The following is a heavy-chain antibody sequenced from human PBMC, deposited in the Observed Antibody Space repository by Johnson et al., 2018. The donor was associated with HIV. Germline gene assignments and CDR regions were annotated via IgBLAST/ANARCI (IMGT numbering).Heavy chain of an antibody. V-gene: IGHV3-30-3*01. J-gene: IGHJ3*01. CDR2: ISYDGSNK. Sequence: QVQLVESGGGVVQPGGSLRLSCAASGFTFSSYAMHWVRQAPGKGLEWVAVISYDGSNKYYADSVKGRFTISRDNSKNTLYLQMNSLRAEDTAVYYCAKSQDRSAHDYDFDLWGQGTVVTVSS. CDR3: AKSQDRSAHDYDFDL. D-gene: IGHD3-22*01. CDR1: GFTFSSYA.